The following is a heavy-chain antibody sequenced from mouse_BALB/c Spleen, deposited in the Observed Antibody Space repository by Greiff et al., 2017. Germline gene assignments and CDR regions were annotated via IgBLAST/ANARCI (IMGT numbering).Heavy chain of an antibody. V-gene: IGHV5-12-2*01. J-gene: IGHJ4*01. CDR3: ARHLITTASMDY. CDR1: GFTFSSYT. D-gene: IGHD1-2*01. CDR2: ISNGGGST. Sequence: DVKLVESGGGLVQPGGSLKLSCAASGFTFSSYTMSWVRQTPEKRLEWVAYISNGGGSTYYPDTVKGRFTISRDNAKNTLYLQMSSLKSEDTAMYYCARHLITTASMDYWGQGTSVTVSS.